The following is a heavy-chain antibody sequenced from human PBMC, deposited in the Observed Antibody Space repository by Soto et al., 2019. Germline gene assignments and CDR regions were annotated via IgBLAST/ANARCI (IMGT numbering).Heavy chain of an antibody. CDR2: ISGSGGST. V-gene: IGHV3-23*01. CDR1: GFTFSSYA. J-gene: IGHJ3*02. D-gene: IGHD2-21*02. Sequence: GGSLRLSCAASGFTFSSYAMSWVRQAPGKGLEWVSAISGSGGSTYYADSVKGRSTISRDNSKNTLYLQMNSLRAEDTAVYYCAKDLRYCGGDCYPTTDAFDIWGKGTMVTVS. CDR3: AKDLRYCGGDCYPTTDAFDI.